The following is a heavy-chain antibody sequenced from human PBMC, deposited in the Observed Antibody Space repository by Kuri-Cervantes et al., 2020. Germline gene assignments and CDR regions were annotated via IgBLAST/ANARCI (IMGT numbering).Heavy chain of an antibody. J-gene: IGHJ4*02. V-gene: IGHV3-33*08. CDR3: ARDYDSYGNSDY. CDR2: IWYDGSNK. CDR1: GFTFSSYA. Sequence: GGSLRLSCAASGFTFSSYAMHWVRQAPGKELGWVAVIWYDGSNKNYVDSVKGRFTISRDNSKDTLFLQMHGLRVEDTAIYYCARDYDSYGNSDYWGQGTRVTVSS. D-gene: IGHD3-22*01.